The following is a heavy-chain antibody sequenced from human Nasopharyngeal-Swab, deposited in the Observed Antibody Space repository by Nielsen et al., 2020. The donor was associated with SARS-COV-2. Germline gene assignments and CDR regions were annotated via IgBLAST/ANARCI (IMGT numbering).Heavy chain of an antibody. CDR1: GYSFTSYW. CDR3: ARQAYDFWSGYYTGPYYYYMDV. J-gene: IGHJ6*03. Sequence: GESLKISCKGSGYSFTSYWISWVRQMPGKGLEWMGRIDPSDSYTNYSPSFQGHVTISADKSIGTAYLQWSSLKASDTAMYYCARQAYDFWSGYYTGPYYYYMDVWGKGTTVTVSS. V-gene: IGHV5-10-1*01. CDR2: IDPSDSYT. D-gene: IGHD3-3*01.